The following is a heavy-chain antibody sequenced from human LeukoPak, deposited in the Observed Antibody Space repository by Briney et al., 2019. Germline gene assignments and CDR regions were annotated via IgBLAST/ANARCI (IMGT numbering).Heavy chain of an antibody. CDR2: ISSSSSYI. CDR3: ARVNSGSYYYMDV. CDR1: GFTFSSYS. Sequence: AGGSLRLSCAASGFTFSSYSMNWVRQAPGKGLEWVSSISSSSSYIYYPDSVKGRSTISRDNAKNSLYLQRNSLRDEGTAVYYCARVNSGSYYYMDVWGKGTTVTVSS. V-gene: IGHV3-21*01. J-gene: IGHJ6*03. D-gene: IGHD1-26*01.